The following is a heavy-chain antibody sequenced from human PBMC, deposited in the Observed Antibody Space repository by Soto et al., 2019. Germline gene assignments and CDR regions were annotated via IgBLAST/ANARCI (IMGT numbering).Heavy chain of an antibody. D-gene: IGHD3-22*01. CDR3: AKGPHYYDSSGYYGFDY. Sequence: GGSLRLSCAASGFTFSSYGMHWVRQAPGKGLEWVAVISYDGSNKYYADSVKGRFTISRDNSKNTLYLQMNSLRAEDTAVYYCAKGPHYYDSSGYYGFDYWGQGTLVTVSS. J-gene: IGHJ4*02. V-gene: IGHV3-30*18. CDR1: GFTFSSYG. CDR2: ISYDGSNK.